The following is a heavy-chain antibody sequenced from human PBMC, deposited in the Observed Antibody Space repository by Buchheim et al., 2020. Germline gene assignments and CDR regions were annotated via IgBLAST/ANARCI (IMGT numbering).Heavy chain of an antibody. CDR1: GYSFTDYW. Sequence: EVQLVQSGAEVKKPGESLKISCKGSGYSFTDYWIGWVRQMPGKGLEWMALIYPRDSDIRCSPSFQGQVTISADKSISSAYLQWSSLKASDTAMYYCVRGSGYCSSTRCYLFDYWGQGSL. V-gene: IGHV5-51*01. D-gene: IGHD2-2*01. CDR3: VRGSGYCSSTRCYLFDY. CDR2: IYPRDSDI. J-gene: IGHJ4*02.